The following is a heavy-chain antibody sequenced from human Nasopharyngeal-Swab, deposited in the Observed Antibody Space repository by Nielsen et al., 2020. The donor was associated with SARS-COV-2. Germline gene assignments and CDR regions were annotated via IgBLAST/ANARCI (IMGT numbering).Heavy chain of an antibody. CDR1: GFTFSSYA. J-gene: IGHJ3*02. D-gene: IGHD1-1*01. V-gene: IGHV3-23*01. CDR2: ISRTSST. CDR3: AKGQRTSGTRAFDI. Sequence: GESLKISCAASGFTFSSYAMNWVRQAPGKGLEWVSAISRTSSTYYADSVKGRFTVSRDNSKNTLYLQMNSLRAEDTAVYYCAKGQRTSGTRAFDIWGQGTMVTVSS.